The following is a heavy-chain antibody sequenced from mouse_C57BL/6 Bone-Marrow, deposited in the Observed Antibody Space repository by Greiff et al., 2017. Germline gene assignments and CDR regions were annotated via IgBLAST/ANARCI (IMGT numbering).Heavy chain of an antibody. CDR2: IYPRSGNT. Sequence: QVQLQQSGAELARPGASVKLSCKASGYTFTSYGISWVKQRTGQGLEWIGEIYPRSGNTYYNEKFKGKATLTADKSSSTAYMELRSLTSEDSAVYFGARWATVVASRYYFDYWGQGTTLTVSS. V-gene: IGHV1-81*01. CDR1: GYTFTSYG. CDR3: ARWATVVASRYYFDY. D-gene: IGHD1-1*01. J-gene: IGHJ2*01.